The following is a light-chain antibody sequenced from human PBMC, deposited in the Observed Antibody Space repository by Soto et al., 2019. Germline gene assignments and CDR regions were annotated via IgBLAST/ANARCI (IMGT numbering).Light chain of an antibody. CDR2: DAS. CDR3: QRYDSLPPT. Sequence: DIQMTQSPSSLSASVGDRVTITCQASLDIGKYLNWFQEKPGKAPKLLIYDASNLQTGVPSRFSGSGSGTDFTFTISSLQPEDFATYYCQRYDSLPPTFGQGTRLEIK. J-gene: IGKJ5*01. CDR1: LDIGKY. V-gene: IGKV1-33*01.